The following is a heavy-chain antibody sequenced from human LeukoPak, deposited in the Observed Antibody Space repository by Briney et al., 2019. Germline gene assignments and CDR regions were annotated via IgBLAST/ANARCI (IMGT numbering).Heavy chain of an antibody. V-gene: IGHV3-21*01. D-gene: IGHD3-22*01. CDR2: ISTSTSYI. CDR3: ARGLLAGVFDY. J-gene: IGHJ4*02. Sequence: GGSLRLSCAASGFTFNTYSMNWVRQAPGKGLEWVSSISTSTSYIYYADSVKGRFTISRDNAKNSLYLQMNSLRAEDTAVYYCARGLLAGVFDYWGQGTLVAVSS. CDR1: GFTFNTYS.